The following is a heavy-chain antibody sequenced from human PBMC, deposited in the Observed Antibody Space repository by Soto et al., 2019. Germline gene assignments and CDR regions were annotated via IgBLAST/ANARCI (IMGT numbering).Heavy chain of an antibody. V-gene: IGHV3-30-3*01. CDR2: ISYDGSNK. CDR1: GFTFGSYA. Sequence: QVQLVESGGGVVQPGRSLRLSCAASGFTFGSYAMHWVRQAPGKGLEWVAVISYDGSNKYYADSVKGRFTISRDNSKNTLYLQMNSLRAEDTAVYYCARDYYRFNSGYGFSMDVWGQGTTVTVSS. J-gene: IGHJ6*02. D-gene: IGHD5-12*01. CDR3: ARDYYRFNSGYGFSMDV.